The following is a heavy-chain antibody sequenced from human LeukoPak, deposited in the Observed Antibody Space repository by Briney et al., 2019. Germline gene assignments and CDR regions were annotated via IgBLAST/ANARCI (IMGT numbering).Heavy chain of an antibody. Sequence: SQTLSXXXAISGDSVSSNSATWNWVRQSPSRXLEWLGRTYYRSKWYXDYAGSVKSRITINPDTSKNQFSLKLSSVTAADTAVYYCARHANSRRSIAAAGTTYYYYYYMDVWGKGTTVTVSS. CDR2: TYYRSKWYX. CDR3: ARHANSRRSIAAAGTTYYYYYYMDV. CDR1: GDSVSSNSAT. J-gene: IGHJ6*03. D-gene: IGHD6-13*01. V-gene: IGHV6-1*01.